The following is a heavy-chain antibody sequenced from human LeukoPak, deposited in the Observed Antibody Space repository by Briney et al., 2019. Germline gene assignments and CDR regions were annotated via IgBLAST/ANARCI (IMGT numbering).Heavy chain of an antibody. V-gene: IGHV3-21*01. Sequence: PGGPLRLSCAASGFTFSSYSMTWVRQAPGKGLEWVSYISGGSGYIYYADSVKGRFTISRDNAKNSLYLQMNSLRAEDTAVYYCARAIAVAEGYWGQGTLVTVSS. CDR1: GFTFSSYS. CDR2: ISGGSGYI. CDR3: ARAIAVAEGY. D-gene: IGHD6-19*01. J-gene: IGHJ4*02.